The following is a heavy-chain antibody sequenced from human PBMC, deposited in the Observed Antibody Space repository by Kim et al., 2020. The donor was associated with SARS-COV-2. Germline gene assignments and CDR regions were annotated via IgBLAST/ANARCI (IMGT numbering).Heavy chain of an antibody. D-gene: IGHD4-17*01. V-gene: IGHV3-64D*06. CDR2: ISSNGGST. CDR1: GFTFSSYA. CDR3: VKGFVIYGDETPYFDY. Sequence: GGSLRLSCSASGFTFSSYAMHWVRQAPGKGLEYVSAISSNGGSTYYADSVKGRFTISRDNSKNTLYLQMSSLRAEDTAVYYCVKGFVIYGDETPYFDYWGQGTLVTVSS. J-gene: IGHJ4*02.